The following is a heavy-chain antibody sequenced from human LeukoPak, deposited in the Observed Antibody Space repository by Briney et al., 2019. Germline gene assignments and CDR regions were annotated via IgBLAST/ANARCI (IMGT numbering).Heavy chain of an antibody. D-gene: IGHD6-6*01. J-gene: IGHJ4*02. CDR2: ISSSSSYI. CDR1: GFTFSGYS. CDR3: ARDLDSVAASY. Sequence: PGGSLRHSCAASGFTFSGYSMNWVRQAPGKGLEWVSSISSSSSYIYYADSVKGRFTISRDNAKNSLYLQMNSLRAEDTAVYYCARDLDSVAASYWGQGTLVTVSS. V-gene: IGHV3-21*01.